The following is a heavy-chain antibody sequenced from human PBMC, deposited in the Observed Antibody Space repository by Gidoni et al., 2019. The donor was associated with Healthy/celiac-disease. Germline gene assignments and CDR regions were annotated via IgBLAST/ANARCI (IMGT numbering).Heavy chain of an antibody. CDR2: IYSGGST. CDR3: AREGYSSSWYYFDY. CDR1: GFPVSSNY. D-gene: IGHD6-13*01. V-gene: IGHV3-53*01. J-gene: IGHJ4*02. Sequence: EVQLVESGGGLIQPGGSLRLSCAASGFPVSSNYMSWVRQAPGKGLEWVSVIYSGGSTYYADSVKGRFTISRDNSKNTLYLQMNSLRAEDTAVYYCAREGYSSSWYYFDYWGQGTLVTVSS.